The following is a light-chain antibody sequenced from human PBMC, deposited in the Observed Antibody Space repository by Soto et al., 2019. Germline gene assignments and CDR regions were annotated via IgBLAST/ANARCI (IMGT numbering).Light chain of an antibody. CDR1: QTISSW. Sequence: DIQMTQSPSTLSGSVGDRVTITCRASQTISSWLAWYQQKPGKAPKLLIYKASTLKSGVPSRLSGSGSGTEFTLTISSLQPDYFATYYCQHYNNYSEAFGQGTKVDIK. CDR3: QHYNNYSEA. V-gene: IGKV1-5*03. J-gene: IGKJ1*01. CDR2: KAS.